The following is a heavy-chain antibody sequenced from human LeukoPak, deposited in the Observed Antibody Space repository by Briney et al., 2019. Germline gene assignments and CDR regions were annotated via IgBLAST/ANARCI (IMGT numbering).Heavy chain of an antibody. CDR2: INPNSGGT. D-gene: IGHD4-17*01. Sequence: AASVKVSCKASGYTFTGYYMHWVRQAPGQGLEWMGWINPNSGGTNYAQKFQGRVTMTRDTSISTAYMERSRWRSDDPAVYSWGRGRALNYGKGTAWFDPWGRGTLVTFSP. V-gene: IGHV1-2*02. CDR1: GYTFTGYY. J-gene: IGHJ5*02. CDR3: GRGRALNYGKGTAWFDP.